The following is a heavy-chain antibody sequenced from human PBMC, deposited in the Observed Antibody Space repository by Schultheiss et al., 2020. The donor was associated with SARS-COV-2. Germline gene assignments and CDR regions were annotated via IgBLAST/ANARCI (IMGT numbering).Heavy chain of an antibody. Sequence: SETLSLTCTVSGGSISSSSYYWGWIRQPPGKGLEWIGRIYTSGSTNYNPSLKSRVTISVDTSKNQFSLKLSSVTAADTAVYYCAREGGQYSNYGYFDLWGRGTLVTVSS. CDR2: IYTSGST. D-gene: IGHD4-11*01. V-gene: IGHV4-39*07. CDR3: AREGGQYSNYGYFDL. J-gene: IGHJ2*01. CDR1: GGSISSSSYY.